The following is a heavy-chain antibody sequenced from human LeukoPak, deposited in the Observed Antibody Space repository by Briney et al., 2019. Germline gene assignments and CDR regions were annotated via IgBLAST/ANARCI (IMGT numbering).Heavy chain of an antibody. CDR3: ARDDHRDTIGTMDV. CDR1: GFTFNSYF. CDR2: ISAYNGNT. J-gene: IGHJ6*03. V-gene: IGHV1-18*04. Sequence: GASVKVSCKAFGFTFNSYFMHWVRQAPGQGLEWMGWISAYNGNTNYAQKLQGRVTMTTDTSTSTAYMELRSLRSDDTAVYYCARDDHRDTIGTMDVWGKGTTVTVSS. D-gene: IGHD1-14*01.